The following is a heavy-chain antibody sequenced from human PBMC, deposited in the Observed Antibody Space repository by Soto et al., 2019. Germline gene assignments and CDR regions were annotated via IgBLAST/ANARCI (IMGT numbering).Heavy chain of an antibody. Sequence: PWGSLRLSCATSGFIFSDYYMHWIRQAPGKGLEWISYISGNGRIIQYADSAKGRFTISRDNAQNSLYLQMNSLRAEDTAIYYCATLPPRIVVVVLPFPSWGQGSLVTVSS. D-gene: IGHD2-15*01. CDR1: GFIFSDYY. CDR3: ATLPPRIVVVVLPFPS. CDR2: ISGNGRII. J-gene: IGHJ4*02. V-gene: IGHV3-11*01.